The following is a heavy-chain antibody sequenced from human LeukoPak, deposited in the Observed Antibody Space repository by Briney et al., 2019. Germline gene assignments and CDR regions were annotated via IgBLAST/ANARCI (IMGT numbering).Heavy chain of an antibody. D-gene: IGHD5-18*01. J-gene: IGHJ4*02. Sequence: GGSLRLSCAASGFTFSRNRMHWVRQAPGKGLVWVSRINSDGSSTSYADSVKGRFTISRDNAKNTLYLQMNSLRAEDTGVYYCASDTVDTAVGIDYWGQGTLVTVSS. CDR1: GFTFSRNR. CDR2: INSDGSST. V-gene: IGHV3-74*01. CDR3: ASDTVDTAVGIDY.